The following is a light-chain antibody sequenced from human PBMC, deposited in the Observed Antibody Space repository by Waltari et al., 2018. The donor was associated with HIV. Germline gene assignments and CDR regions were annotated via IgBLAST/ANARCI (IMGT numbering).Light chain of an antibody. V-gene: IGKV3-11*01. CDR1: QSVSKN. Sequence: IVLTQSPGTLSLSPGERATLSCRASQSVSKNLVWYQQKPGQAPRLLIYDASNRATGVPVRFSGSGSGTDFTLTITSLEPEDFAVYYCQQRSNWPRTFGQGTKVEIK. CDR3: QQRSNWPRT. CDR2: DAS. J-gene: IGKJ1*01.